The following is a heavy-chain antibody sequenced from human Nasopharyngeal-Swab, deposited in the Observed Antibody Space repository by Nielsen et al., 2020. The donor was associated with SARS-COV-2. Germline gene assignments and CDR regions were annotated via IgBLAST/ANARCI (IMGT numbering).Heavy chain of an antibody. V-gene: IGHV1-69*04. CDR3: AREYCSGGSCYGNYGMDV. CDR1: RGTFSSYA. Sequence: SVKVSCKASRGTFSSYAISWVRQAPGQRLEWMGRIIPILGIANYAQKFQGRVTITADKSTSTAYMELSSLRSEDTAVYYCAREYCSGGSCYGNYGMDVWGQGTTVTVSS. D-gene: IGHD2-15*01. J-gene: IGHJ6*02. CDR2: IIPILGIA.